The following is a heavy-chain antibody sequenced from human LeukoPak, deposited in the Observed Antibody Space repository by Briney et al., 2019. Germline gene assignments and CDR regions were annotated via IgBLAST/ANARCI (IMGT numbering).Heavy chain of an antibody. CDR1: GFTFSNYA. Sequence: GRSLRLSCAASGFTFSNYAMHWVRQAPGKGLEWVAVISYDGSDKYYADSVKGRFTFSRDNPKNTLYLQMNSLRPEDTAVYYCARDWGRRYSSGWYGDFDYWGQGTLVTVSS. CDR3: ARDWGRRYSSGWYGDFDY. D-gene: IGHD6-19*01. J-gene: IGHJ4*02. V-gene: IGHV3-30-3*01. CDR2: ISYDGSDK.